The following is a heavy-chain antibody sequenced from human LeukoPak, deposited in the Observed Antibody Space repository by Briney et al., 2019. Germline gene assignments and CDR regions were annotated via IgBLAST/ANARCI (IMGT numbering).Heavy chain of an antibody. J-gene: IGHJ6*02. CDR2: ISVSGGST. D-gene: IGHD2-15*01. V-gene: IGHV3-23*01. Sequence: GGSLRLSCAASGFTFSSYAMNWVRQAPGKGLEWVSGISVSGGSTYYADFVKGRFTISRDNSKNTLYLQMSSLRAEDTAVYFCVRGYSFGPYGMDVWGQGTTVTVSS. CDR3: VRGYSFGPYGMDV. CDR1: GFTFSSYA.